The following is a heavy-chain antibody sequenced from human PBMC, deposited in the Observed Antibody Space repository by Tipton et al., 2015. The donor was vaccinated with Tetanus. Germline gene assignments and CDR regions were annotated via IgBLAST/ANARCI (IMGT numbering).Heavy chain of an antibody. J-gene: IGHJ3*02. CDR3: ARHDTFIWFGQFGAFDI. CDR1: GGSISSDDYS. CDR2: IYHSGGA. Sequence: TLSLTCTVSGGSISSDDYSWSWIRQPPGKGPEWIGYIYHSGGAYYSPSLKSRVTISVDTSKNQFSLKLSSVTAADTAVYYCARHDTFIWFGQFGAFDIWGQGTMVTVSS. D-gene: IGHD3-10*01. V-gene: IGHV4-30-4*01.